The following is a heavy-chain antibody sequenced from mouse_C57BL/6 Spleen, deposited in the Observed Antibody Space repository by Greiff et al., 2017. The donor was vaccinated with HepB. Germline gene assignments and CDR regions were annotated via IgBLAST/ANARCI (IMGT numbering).Heavy chain of an antibody. CDR2: IDPSDSYT. D-gene: IGHD2-5*01. Sequence: HLHQPVAELVMPGASVKLSCKASGYTFTSYWMHWVKQRPGQGLEWIGEIDPSDSYTNYNQKFKGKSTLTVDKSSSTAYMQLSSLTSEDSAVYYCARRRYYSNSLYYFDYWGQGTTLTVSS. CDR1: GYTFTSYW. V-gene: IGHV1-69*01. J-gene: IGHJ2*01. CDR3: ARRRYYSNSLYYFDY.